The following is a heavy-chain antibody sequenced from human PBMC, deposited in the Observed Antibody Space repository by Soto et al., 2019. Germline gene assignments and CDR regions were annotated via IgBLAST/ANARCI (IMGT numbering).Heavy chain of an antibody. J-gene: IGHJ4*02. V-gene: IGHV3-23*01. D-gene: IGHD5-18*01. CDR2: IGGSGGST. CDR1: GFSFTSHA. Sequence: EVQLLESGGGLVQPGGSLRLSCAASGFSFTSHAMSWVRQAPGKGVEWVSAIGGSGGSTYYADSVKGRFTISRDNSKNTLYLQMNSLRDEDTALYYCAKDRYSTAMDPTYYFDYWGQGTLVTVSS. CDR3: AKDRYSTAMDPTYYFDY.